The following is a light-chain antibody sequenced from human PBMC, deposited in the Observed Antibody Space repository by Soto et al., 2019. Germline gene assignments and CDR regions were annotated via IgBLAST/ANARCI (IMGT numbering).Light chain of an antibody. CDR3: QQRSNWPLT. CDR2: DAS. V-gene: IGKV3-11*01. CDR1: QSVSRY. Sequence: ETALTQSPATLSLSPGERATLSCRASQSVSRYLAWYQQKPGQAPRLLIYDASNRATGIPARFSGSGSGTDFTLTISNLEPEDSAVYYGQQRSNWPLTFGGGTKVEIK. J-gene: IGKJ4*01.